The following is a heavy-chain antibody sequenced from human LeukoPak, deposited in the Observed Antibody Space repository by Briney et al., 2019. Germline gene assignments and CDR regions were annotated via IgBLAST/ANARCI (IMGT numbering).Heavy chain of an antibody. CDR1: GFIFSDYD. CDR2: VGMAGDT. CDR3: ARRASFHGMDV. Sequence: GGSLRLSCAASGFIFSDYDMHWVRQATGKGLEWVSAVGMAGDTYYPDSVKGRFTSSRENAKNSLYLQMNSLSAEDTAVYYCARRASFHGMDVWGQGTTDTVSS. V-gene: IGHV3-13*01. J-gene: IGHJ6*02.